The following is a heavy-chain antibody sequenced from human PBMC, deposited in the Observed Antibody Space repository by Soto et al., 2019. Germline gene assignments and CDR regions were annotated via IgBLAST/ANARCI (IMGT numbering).Heavy chain of an antibody. Sequence: EVQLLESGGSLVLPGGSLRLSCAGSGFTHGFSTYAMSWVRRAPGKGLEWVAGISAIGSSTYYVDSVKGRFTISRDNSKNTLYLQMSRPRGEDAAVYFCAKVKRSLVPTLGGAFVSWRRGPLVNVSA. J-gene: IGHJ4*02. V-gene: IGHV3-23*01. CDR3: AKVKRSLVPTLGGAFVS. CDR2: ISAIGSST. D-gene: IGHD2-8*02. CDR1: GFTHGFSTYA.